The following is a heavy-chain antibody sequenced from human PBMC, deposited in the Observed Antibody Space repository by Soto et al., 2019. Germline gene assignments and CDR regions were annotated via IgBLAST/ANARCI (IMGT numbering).Heavy chain of an antibody. D-gene: IGHD3-22*01. CDR2: ISHDGNSH. J-gene: IGHJ3*01. CDR1: GFSFSNYG. V-gene: IGHV3-30*18. CDR3: VKAQERSAQYFAVVITAFDF. Sequence: QVHLVESGGGVVQPGRSLRLSCEGSGFSFSNYGIHWVRQAPGKGLEWVAVISHDGNSHHLADSVRGRFTISRDNSKNTVFLHTTSLRREDSAVHHCVKAQERSAQYFAVVITAFDFWGQGTMVTVSS.